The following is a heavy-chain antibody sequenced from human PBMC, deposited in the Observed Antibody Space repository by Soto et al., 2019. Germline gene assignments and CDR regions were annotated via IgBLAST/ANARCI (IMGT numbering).Heavy chain of an antibody. J-gene: IGHJ4*02. CDR3: AKDRVVPMVYAGDYYFDY. Sequence: GGSLRLFCAASGFTFSGYAMSWVRQAPGKGLEWVSAIRGSGGSTYYAASVKGRFTISRDNSKNTLYLQMNSLRAEDTAVYYCAKDRVVPMVYAGDYYFDYWGQGTLVTVSS. D-gene: IGHD2-8*01. V-gene: IGHV3-23*01. CDR2: IRGSGGST. CDR1: GFTFSGYA.